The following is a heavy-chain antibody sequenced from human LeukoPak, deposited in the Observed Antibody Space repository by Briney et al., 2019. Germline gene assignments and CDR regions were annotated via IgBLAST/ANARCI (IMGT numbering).Heavy chain of an antibody. CDR1: GFTFDDYA. D-gene: IGHD2-8*01. V-gene: IGHV3-9*03. Sequence: GGSLRLSCAASGFTFDDYAMHWVRQAPGKGLEWVSGISWNSGSIGYADSVKGRFTISRDNAKNSLYLQMNSLRAEDMALYYCAKDIRRVYAIFAFDIWGQGTMVTVSS. J-gene: IGHJ3*02. CDR3: AKDIRRVYAIFAFDI. CDR2: ISWNSGSI.